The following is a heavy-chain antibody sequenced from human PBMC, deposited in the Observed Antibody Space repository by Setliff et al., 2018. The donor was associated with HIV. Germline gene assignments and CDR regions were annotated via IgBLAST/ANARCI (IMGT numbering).Heavy chain of an antibody. V-gene: IGHV4-61*09. CDR2: IYTSGST. Sequence: SETLSLTCTVSGGSVSSGRFYWSWIRQPAGKGLEWIGQIYTSGSTNYNPSLRSRVTISVDTSKNQFSLKLNSVTAADTAVYYCARRESYYDIFKGRAFDGFDIWGQGTRVTVSS. CDR1: GGSVSSGRFY. CDR3: ARRESYYDIFKGRAFDGFDI. D-gene: IGHD3-9*01. J-gene: IGHJ3*02.